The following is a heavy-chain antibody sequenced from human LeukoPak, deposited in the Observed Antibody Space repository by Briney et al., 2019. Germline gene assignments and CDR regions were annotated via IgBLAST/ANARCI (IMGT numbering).Heavy chain of an antibody. Sequence: ASVKASCKASGYTFTGYYMHWVRQAPGRGLEWMGWINPNSGGTNYTQKFQGRVTMTRDTSISTAYMELSRLRSDDTAVYYCARDSGMDYYDSSGYYYVLLRNWGQGTLITVSS. D-gene: IGHD3-22*01. CDR3: ARDSGMDYYDSSGYYYVLLRN. J-gene: IGHJ4*02. V-gene: IGHV1-2*02. CDR1: GYTFTGYY. CDR2: INPNSGGT.